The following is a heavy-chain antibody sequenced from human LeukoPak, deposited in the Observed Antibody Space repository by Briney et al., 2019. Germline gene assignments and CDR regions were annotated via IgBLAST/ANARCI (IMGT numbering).Heavy chain of an antibody. J-gene: IGHJ4*02. CDR3: AKKRAAGAHEFDY. D-gene: IGHD3-10*01. V-gene: IGHV3-23*01. Sequence: PGGSLRLSCAASGFTFNIFPMSWVRQAPGKGLEWVSAVSINGTTYYADSVKGRFTISRDNSKNTLHLQMNDLRVDDAAVYFCAKKRAAGAHEFDYWGQGTLVTDSS. CDR2: VSINGTT. CDR1: GFTFNIFP.